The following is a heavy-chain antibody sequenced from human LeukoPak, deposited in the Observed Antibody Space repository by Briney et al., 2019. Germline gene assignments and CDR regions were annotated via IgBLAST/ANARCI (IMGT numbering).Heavy chain of an antibody. CDR1: GFTFSSYS. D-gene: IGHD6-13*01. J-gene: IGHJ4*02. CDR3: AREFGAAGTDDY. Sequence: PGGSLRLSCAASGFTFSSYSMNWVRQAPGKGLEWVSSISSSSSYIYYADSVKGRFTISRDNAKNSLYLQMNSLRAEDTAVYYCAREFGAAGTDDYWGQGTLVTVSS. V-gene: IGHV3-21*01. CDR2: ISSSSSYI.